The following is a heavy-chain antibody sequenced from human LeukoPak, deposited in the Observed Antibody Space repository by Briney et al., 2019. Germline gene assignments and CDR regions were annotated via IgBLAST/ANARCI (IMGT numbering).Heavy chain of an antibody. V-gene: IGHV4-34*01. D-gene: IGHD6-13*01. CDR3: ARLSYSSSWKGAFDI. J-gene: IGHJ3*02. CDR1: GGSFSGYY. CDR2: INHSGST. Sequence: PSETLSLTCAVYGGSFSGYYWSWIRQPPGKGLEWIGEINHSGSTNYNPSLKSRVTISVDTSKNQFSLKLSSVTAADTAVYYCARLSYSSSWKGAFDIWGQGTMVTVSS.